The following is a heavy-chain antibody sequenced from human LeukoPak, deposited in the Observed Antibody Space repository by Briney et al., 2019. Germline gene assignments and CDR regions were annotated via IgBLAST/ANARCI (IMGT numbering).Heavy chain of an antibody. CDR2: IKQDGSKK. CDR1: GFPFSSYW. J-gene: IGHJ4*02. D-gene: IGHD5-24*01. V-gene: IGHV3-7*04. Sequence: GGSLRLSCVASGFPFSSYWMTWVRLAPGKGLEWVANIKQDGSKKSYVDSVKGRFTISRDNAKNSLYLQMNSLRAEDTAIYYCTRVGYIDEGIDYWGQGTLVTVSS. CDR3: TRVGYIDEGIDY.